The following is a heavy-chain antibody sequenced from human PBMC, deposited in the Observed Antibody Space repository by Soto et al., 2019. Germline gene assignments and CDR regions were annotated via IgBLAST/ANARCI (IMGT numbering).Heavy chain of an antibody. CDR3: AKRGTVTTGSYDAFDI. CDR1: GFTFSSYA. Sequence: VQLLESGGGLVQPGGSLRLSCAASGFTFSSYAMSWVRQAPGKGLEWVSAISGSGGSTYYADSVKGRFTISRDNSKNTLYLQMNSLRAEDTAVYYCAKRGTVTTGSYDAFDIWGQGTMVTVSS. D-gene: IGHD4-17*01. J-gene: IGHJ3*02. CDR2: ISGSGGST. V-gene: IGHV3-23*01.